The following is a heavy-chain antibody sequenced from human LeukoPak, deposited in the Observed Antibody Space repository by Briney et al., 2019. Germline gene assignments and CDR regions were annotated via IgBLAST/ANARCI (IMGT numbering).Heavy chain of an antibody. D-gene: IGHD5-12*01. V-gene: IGHV1-2*02. J-gene: IGHJ5*02. CDR1: GYTFTGYY. Sequence: ASVKVSCKASGYTFTGYYMHWVRQAPGQGLEWMGWINPNSGGTNYARKFQGRVTITRDTSISTAYMELSRLRSDDTAVYYCARTDIVATSWFDPWGQGTLVTVSS. CDR3: ARTDIVATSWFDP. CDR2: INPNSGGT.